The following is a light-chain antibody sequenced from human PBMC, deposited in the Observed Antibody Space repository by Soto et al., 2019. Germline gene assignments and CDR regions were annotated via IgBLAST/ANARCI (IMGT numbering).Light chain of an antibody. Sequence: EIVLTQSPATLSLSPGERATLSCRASQTVSSSLAWYQQKPGQAPRLLIYEVSNRSTGIPARFSGSGSGADFTLTISRLEPGDFALYYCQQHINWPLTFGGGTKV. CDR2: EVS. J-gene: IGKJ4*01. V-gene: IGKV3-11*01. CDR1: QTVSSS. CDR3: QQHINWPLT.